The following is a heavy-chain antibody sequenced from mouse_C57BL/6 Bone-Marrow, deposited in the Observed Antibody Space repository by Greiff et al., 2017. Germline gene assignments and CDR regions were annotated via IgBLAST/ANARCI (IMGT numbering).Heavy chain of an antibody. CDR1: GYTFTSYW. CDR3: ARGGY. V-gene: IGHV1-69*01. CDR2: IDPSDSYT. Sequence: VQLQQPGAELVMPGASVKLSCKASGYTFTSYWMYWVKQRPGQGLEWIGEIDPSDSYTNYNQKFKGKSTLAVDKSSSTAYMQLSSLTSEDSAVYYCARGGYWGQGTTLTVSS. J-gene: IGHJ2*01.